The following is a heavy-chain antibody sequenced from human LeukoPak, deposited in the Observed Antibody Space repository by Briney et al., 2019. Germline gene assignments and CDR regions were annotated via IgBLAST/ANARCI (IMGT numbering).Heavy chain of an antibody. D-gene: IGHD4-17*01. Sequence: PSETLSLTCTVSGGSISSYYWSWIRQPPGKGLEWIGYIYYSGSTNYNPPLKSRVTISVDTSKNQFSLKLSSVTAADTAVYYCARLRRPNYGDYVDYWGQGTLVTVSS. CDR2: IYYSGST. CDR1: GGSISSYY. J-gene: IGHJ4*02. V-gene: IGHV4-59*08. CDR3: ARLRRPNYGDYVDY.